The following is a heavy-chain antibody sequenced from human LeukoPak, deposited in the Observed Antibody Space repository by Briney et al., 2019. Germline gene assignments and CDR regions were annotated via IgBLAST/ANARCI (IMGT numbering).Heavy chain of an antibody. CDR3: VKRSYCSSTSCSFDY. CDR2: ISSSGGST. J-gene: IGHJ4*02. Sequence: GGSLRLSCSASGFTFSSYAMHWVRQAPGKGLEYVSAISSSGGSTYYADSVKGRFTISRDNSKNTLYLQMSSLRAEDTAVYYCVKRSYCSSTSCSFDYWGQGTLVTVSS. D-gene: IGHD2-2*01. CDR1: GFTFSSYA. V-gene: IGHV3-64D*06.